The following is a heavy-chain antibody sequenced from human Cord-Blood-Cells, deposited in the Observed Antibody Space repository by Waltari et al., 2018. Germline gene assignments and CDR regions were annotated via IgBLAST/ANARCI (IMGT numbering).Heavy chain of an antibody. CDR1: GGSFSGYY. CDR3: ARGLEGSGTSYFNY. J-gene: IGHJ4*02. D-gene: IGHD2-2*01. V-gene: IGHV4-34*01. Sequence: QVQLQQWGAGLLKPSETLSLTCAVYGGSFSGYYWCWIRQRPGKGLEWIGEINHSGNTTYNPSLKSRVTIAVDTSKNRFSLKVSSVTAADTAVYYCARGLEGSGTSYFNYWGQGTLVTVSS. CDR2: INHSGNT.